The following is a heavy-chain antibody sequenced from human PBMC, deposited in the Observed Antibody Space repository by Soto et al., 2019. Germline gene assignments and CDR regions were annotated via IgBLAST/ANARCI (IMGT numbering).Heavy chain of an antibody. CDR3: ATTSPLLLWFGELLRKGYGMDV. D-gene: IGHD3-10*01. Sequence: GASVKVSCKASGYTFTSYDINWVRQATGQGLEWMGWMNPNSGNTGYAQKFQGRVTMTRNTSISTAYMELSSLRSEDTAVHYCATTSPLLLWFGELLRKGYGMDVWGQGTTVTVSS. J-gene: IGHJ6*02. V-gene: IGHV1-8*01. CDR1: GYTFTSYD. CDR2: MNPNSGNT.